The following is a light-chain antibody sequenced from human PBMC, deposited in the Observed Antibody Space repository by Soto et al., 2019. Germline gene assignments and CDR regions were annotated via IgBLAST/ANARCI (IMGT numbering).Light chain of an antibody. V-gene: IGKV1-5*01. J-gene: IGKJ2*01. CDR2: DAS. Sequence: DIQMTQSPSTLSVSVGDRVTITCRASQSIYRWLAWYQQKPGKAPELLMYDASILETGVALNFSGSGSGTEFTLTISRLQPDDFATYYCQQYNSYPYTFGQGTKVDIK. CDR1: QSIYRW. CDR3: QQYNSYPYT.